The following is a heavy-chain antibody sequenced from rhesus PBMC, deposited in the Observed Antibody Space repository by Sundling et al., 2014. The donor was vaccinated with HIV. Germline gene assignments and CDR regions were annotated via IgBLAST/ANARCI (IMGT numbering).Heavy chain of an antibody. Sequence: EVQLVESGGGLVQPGGSLRLSCAASGFTFSNYYMHWVRQAQGKGLEWVGLIRNKANSYTTEYAAAVKGRFTISRDDSKNTLYLQMSSLKTEDTAVYYCTKHRRYYNIWTGDSEYFEFWGQGALVTVSS. D-gene: IGHD3-3*01. J-gene: IGHJ1*01. CDR2: IRNKANSYTT. CDR1: GFTFSNYY. CDR3: TKHRRYYNIWTGDSEYFEF. V-gene: IGHV3-13*01.